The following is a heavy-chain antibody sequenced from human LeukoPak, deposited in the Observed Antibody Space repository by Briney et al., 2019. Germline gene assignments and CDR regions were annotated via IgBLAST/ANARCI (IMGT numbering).Heavy chain of an antibody. D-gene: IGHD4-23*01. V-gene: IGHV3-48*03. CDR2: ISSSGNTI. CDR3: ATAVTHPFDY. J-gene: IGHJ4*02. Sequence: PGGSLRLSCAAAGFTFSSFEMNWVRQAPGKGLEWVSYISSSGNTIYYADSVKGRFTISRDNAKTSLYLQMNSLRAEDTAVCYCATAVTHPFDYWGQGTLVTVSS. CDR1: GFTFSSFE.